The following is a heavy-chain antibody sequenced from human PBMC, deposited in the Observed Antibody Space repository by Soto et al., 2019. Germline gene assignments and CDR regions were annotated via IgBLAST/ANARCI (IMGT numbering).Heavy chain of an antibody. CDR3: AKNYYGSGSFGGFYYYYGMDV. J-gene: IGHJ6*02. Sequence: QVQLVESGGGVVQPGRSLRLSCAASGFTFSSYAMHWVRQAPGKGLEWVAVISYDGSNKYYADSVKGRFTISRDNSKNTLYLQMNSLRAEDTAVYYCAKNYYGSGSFGGFYYYYGMDVWGQGTTVTVSS. D-gene: IGHD3-10*01. CDR1: GFTFSSYA. CDR2: ISYDGSNK. V-gene: IGHV3-30-3*02.